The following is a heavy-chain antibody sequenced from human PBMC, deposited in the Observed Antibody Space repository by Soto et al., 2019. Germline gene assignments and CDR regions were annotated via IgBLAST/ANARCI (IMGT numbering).Heavy chain of an antibody. J-gene: IGHJ6*02. CDR3: ARDSDYGEDYNHGMDV. V-gene: IGHV3-7*01. CDR2: IKQDGSEK. CDR1: GFTFSDYY. D-gene: IGHD4-17*01. Sequence: PGGSLRLSCAASGFTFSDYYMSWIRQAPGNGLEWVANIKQDGSEKNYVDSVKGRFTISRDNAKNSLYLQMNSLRAEDTAVYFCARDSDYGEDYNHGMDVWGQGTTVTVSS.